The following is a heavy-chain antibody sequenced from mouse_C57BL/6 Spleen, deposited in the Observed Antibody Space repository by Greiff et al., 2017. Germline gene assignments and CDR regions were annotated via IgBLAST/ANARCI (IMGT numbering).Heavy chain of an antibody. CDR2: ISYDGSH. Sequence: VQLKQSGPGLVKPSQSLSLTCSVTGSSITSGYYWNWIRQFPGNNLEWMGYISYDGSHNYNPSLKNRISITRDTSKNQFILKLNSVTTQDTATYYCARAVYSNYYFDYWGQGTTLTVSS. J-gene: IGHJ2*01. V-gene: IGHV3-6*01. D-gene: IGHD2-5*01. CDR3: ARAVYSNYYFDY. CDR1: GSSITSGYY.